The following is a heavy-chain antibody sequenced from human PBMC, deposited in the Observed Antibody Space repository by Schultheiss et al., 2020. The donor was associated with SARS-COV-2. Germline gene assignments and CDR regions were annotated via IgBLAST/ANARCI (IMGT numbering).Heavy chain of an antibody. D-gene: IGHD3-3*01. J-gene: IGHJ6*02. V-gene: IGHV4-38-2*02. CDR1: GYSISSGYY. CDR3: ARGFDV. Sequence: SETLSLTCTVSGYSISSGYYWGWIRQPPGKGLEWIGSIYHSGSTYYNPSLKSRVTISVDTSKNQFSLKLSSVTAADTAVYYCARGFDVWGQGTTVTVSS. CDR2: IYHSGST.